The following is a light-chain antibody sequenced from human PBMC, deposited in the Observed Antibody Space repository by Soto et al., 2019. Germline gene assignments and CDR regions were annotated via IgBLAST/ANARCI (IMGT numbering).Light chain of an antibody. CDR3: QQYAYLWT. CDR1: QSVSSDY. CDR2: GAS. Sequence: EIVLTHSPGTLSLSPGERATLSFRASQSVSSDYLGWYQQKPGQAPRLLMYGASSRATGIPDRFSGGGSGTDFTLTISRLEPEDFAVYYCQQYAYLWTFGQGTKVDIK. V-gene: IGKV3-20*01. J-gene: IGKJ1*01.